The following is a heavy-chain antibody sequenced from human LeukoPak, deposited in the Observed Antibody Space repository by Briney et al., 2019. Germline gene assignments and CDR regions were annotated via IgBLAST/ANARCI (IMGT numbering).Heavy chain of an antibody. J-gene: IGHJ6*03. D-gene: IGHD6-6*01. V-gene: IGHV5-51*01. CDR3: ARLSSPPNYYYYYYMDV. Sequence: GESLKISCKGSGYSFTSYWIGWVRQMPGKGLEWMGIIYPGDSDTRYSPSFQGQVTISAVKSISTAYLQWSSLKASDTAMYYCARLSSPPNYYYYYYMDVWGKGTTVTVSS. CDR1: GYSFTSYW. CDR2: IYPGDSDT.